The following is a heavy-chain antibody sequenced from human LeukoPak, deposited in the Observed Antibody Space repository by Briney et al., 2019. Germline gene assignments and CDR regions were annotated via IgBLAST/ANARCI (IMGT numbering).Heavy chain of an antibody. CDR3: ARSSIQLWELDY. CDR2: IWYDGSNK. V-gene: IGHV3-33*01. Sequence: QPGGSLRLSCAASGFTFSSYGMHWVRQAPGKGLEWVAVIWYDGSNKYYADSVKGRFTISRDNSKNTLYLQMNSLRAEDTAVYYCARSSIQLWELDYWGQGTLVTVSS. D-gene: IGHD5-18*01. CDR1: GFTFSSYG. J-gene: IGHJ4*02.